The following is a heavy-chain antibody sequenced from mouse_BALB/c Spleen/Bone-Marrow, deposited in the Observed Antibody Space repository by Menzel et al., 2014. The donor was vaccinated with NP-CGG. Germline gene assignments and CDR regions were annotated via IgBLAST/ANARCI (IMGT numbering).Heavy chain of an antibody. D-gene: IGHD2-2*01. CDR3: ARGSILWLLSYAMDY. J-gene: IGHJ4*01. V-gene: IGHV5-4*02. CDR2: ISDGGSYT. Sequence: EVQLVESGGGLVKPGGSLKLSCAASGFTFSDYYMYWVRQTPEKRLEWVATISDGGSYTYYPDSVKGRFTISGDNAKNNLYLQMSSLKSEDTAVYYCARGSILWLLSYAMDYRGQATSVTGAS. CDR1: GFTFSDYY.